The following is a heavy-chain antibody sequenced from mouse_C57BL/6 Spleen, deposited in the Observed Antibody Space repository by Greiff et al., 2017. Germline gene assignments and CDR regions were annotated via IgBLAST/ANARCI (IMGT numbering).Heavy chain of an antibody. CDR2: INYDGSST. CDR3: ARERRDYYGSSYWYFDV. Sequence: EVQRVESEGGLVQPGSSMKLSCTASGFTFSDYYMAWVRQVPEKGLEWVANINYDGSSTYYLDSLKSRFIISRDNAKNILYLQMSSLKSEDTATYYCARERRDYYGSSYWYFDVWGTGTTVTVSS. J-gene: IGHJ1*03. V-gene: IGHV5-16*01. CDR1: GFTFSDYY. D-gene: IGHD1-1*01.